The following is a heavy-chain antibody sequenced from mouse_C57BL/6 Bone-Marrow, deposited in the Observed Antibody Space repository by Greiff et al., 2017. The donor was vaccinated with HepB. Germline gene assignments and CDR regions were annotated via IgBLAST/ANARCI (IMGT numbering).Heavy chain of an antibody. CDR1: GFSLTSYC. J-gene: IGHJ2*01. Sequence: QVQLKESGPGLVQPSPSLSITCTVSGFSLTSYCVHWVRQSPGKGLEWLGVIWRGGSTDYNAAFMSRLSITQDNSKSQVFFKMHSLQADDTAIDYCATSYCYYFDYWGQGTTLTVSS. V-gene: IGHV2-5*01. D-gene: IGHD1-1*01. CDR2: IWRGGST. CDR3: ATSYCYYFDY.